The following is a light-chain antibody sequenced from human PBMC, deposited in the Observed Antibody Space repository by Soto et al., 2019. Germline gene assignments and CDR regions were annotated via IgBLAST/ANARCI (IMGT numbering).Light chain of an antibody. Sequence: QSILTQPPSASGAPGRRLTISCSGGSSNIGVNSVSWYQQLPGTAPKLLIHSSKQRPSGVPDRFSGSKSGTSASLAISGLQSEDEGDYYCASWDDSLNGPVFGGGTKLTV. J-gene: IGLJ2*01. CDR1: SSNIGVNS. V-gene: IGLV1-44*01. CDR3: ASWDDSLNGPV. CDR2: SSK.